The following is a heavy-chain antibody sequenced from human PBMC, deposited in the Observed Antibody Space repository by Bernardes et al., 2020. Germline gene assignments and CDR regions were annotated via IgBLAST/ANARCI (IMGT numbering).Heavy chain of an antibody. Sequence: GGSLSLSCAASGFSLSSYWMHWVRQVPGKGLVWVSRINRDGSTTTYADSVKGRFTISRDNTKNTLYLQMNSLRAEDTAVYYCATSADNYVGFEYWGQGTPVSVSS. D-gene: IGHD4-4*01. CDR2: INRDGSTT. V-gene: IGHV3-74*03. CDR3: ATSADNYVGFEY. J-gene: IGHJ4*02. CDR1: GFSLSSYW.